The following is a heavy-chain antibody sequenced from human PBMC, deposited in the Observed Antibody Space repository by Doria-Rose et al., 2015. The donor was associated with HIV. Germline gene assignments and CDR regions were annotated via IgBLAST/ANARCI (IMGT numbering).Heavy chain of an antibody. CDR2: IDYSGNT. V-gene: IGHV4-39*07. CDR3: ARGLTTPMAAGH. CDR1: GVSITSNSHY. Sequence: QVQLQESGPGLVKPSETLSLICSVSGVSITSNSHYWGWIRQAPGKGLEWIGSIDYSGNTHYNPSLKTRVVISADMSNNQFSLKVWPVTAADTAMYFCARGLTTPMAAGHWGQGTLVIVSS. J-gene: IGHJ4*02. D-gene: IGHD4-4*01.